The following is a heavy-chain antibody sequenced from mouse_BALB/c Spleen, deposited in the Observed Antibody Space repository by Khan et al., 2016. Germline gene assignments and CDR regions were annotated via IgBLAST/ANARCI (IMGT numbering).Heavy chain of an antibody. CDR1: GFNIKDTY. J-gene: IGHJ3*01. V-gene: IGHV14-3*02. CDR3: AESPDDYDVGFAY. D-gene: IGHD2-4*01. CDR2: IDPANGNT. Sequence: VQLQQSGAELVKPGASVKLSCTASGFNIKDTYMHWVKQRPEQGLEWIGRIDPANGNTKYDPKFQGKATITADTSSNTAYLQLSSLTSEDTAVYYCAESPDDYDVGFAYWGQGTLVTVSA.